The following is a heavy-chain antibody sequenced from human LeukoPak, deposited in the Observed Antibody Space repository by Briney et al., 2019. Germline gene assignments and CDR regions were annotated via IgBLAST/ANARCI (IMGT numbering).Heavy chain of an antibody. Sequence: GRSLRLSCAASGFTFSSYGMHWVRQAPGKGLEWVAVISYDGSNKYYVDSVKGRFTISRDNSKNTLYLQMNGLRAEDTAVYYCARTTGYSYGWNYWGQGTLVTVSS. V-gene: IGHV3-30*03. D-gene: IGHD5-18*01. J-gene: IGHJ4*02. CDR1: GFTFSSYG. CDR3: ARTTGYSYGWNY. CDR2: ISYDGSNK.